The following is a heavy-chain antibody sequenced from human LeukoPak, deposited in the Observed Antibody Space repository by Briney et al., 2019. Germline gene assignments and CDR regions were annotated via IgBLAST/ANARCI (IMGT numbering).Heavy chain of an antibody. CDR2: IYYSGST. V-gene: IGHV4-39*01. CDR3: ARHSSHIVVVIPHYCFDY. J-gene: IGHJ4*02. Sequence: SETLSLTCTVSGGSISSSSYYWGWIRQPPGKGLEWIGSIYYSGSTYYNPSLKSRVTISVDTSKNQFSLKLSSVTAADTAVYYCARHSSHIVVVIPHYCFDYWGQGTLVTVSS. D-gene: IGHD2-21*01. CDR1: GGSISSSSYY.